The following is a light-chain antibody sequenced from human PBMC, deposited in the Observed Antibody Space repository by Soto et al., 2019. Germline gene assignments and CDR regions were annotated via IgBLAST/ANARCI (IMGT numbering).Light chain of an antibody. CDR1: SSNIGSNT. V-gene: IGLV1-44*01. CDR2: ANS. J-gene: IGLJ3*02. Sequence: QSVLTQPPSASGTPGQGVTISCSGSSSNIGSNTVDWYQHLPGTAPKLLIYANSQRPSGVPDRFSGSKSGTSASLAISGLQSADEADYYCAAWDDSLTGVVFGGGTKLTVL. CDR3: AAWDDSLTGVV.